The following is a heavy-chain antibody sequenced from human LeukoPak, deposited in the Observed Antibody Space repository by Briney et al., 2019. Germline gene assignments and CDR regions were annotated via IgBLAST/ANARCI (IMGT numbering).Heavy chain of an antibody. Sequence: PSETLSLTCTASGASISSYYWSWIRTPPGKGLGWTGLIYYGGSTNYNHSLKRRVTISVDTSKKQFSLKLCTVSDASTGVYFSARATGSDGSSVLLLWRQGTLLTVSS. J-gene: IGHJ4*02. CDR1: GASISSYY. V-gene: IGHV4-59*01. CDR3: ARATGSDGSSVLLL. D-gene: IGHD6-6*01. CDR2: IYYGGST.